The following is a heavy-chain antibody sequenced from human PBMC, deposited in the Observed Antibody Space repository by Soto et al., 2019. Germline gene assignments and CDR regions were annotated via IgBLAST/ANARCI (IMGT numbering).Heavy chain of an antibody. Sequence: PSETLSLTCTVSGDSITTYFWSWIQQPAGKGLEWIGRIAASGNTNYNPSLNSRVTMSIDTSKKQFSLKLTSVTAADTAVYYCARYSKNPFQTEGMGVWGQGTPGT. CDR3: ARYSKNPFQTEGMGV. CDR2: IAASGNT. CDR1: GDSITTYF. J-gene: IGHJ6*02. V-gene: IGHV4-4*07. D-gene: IGHD6-13*01.